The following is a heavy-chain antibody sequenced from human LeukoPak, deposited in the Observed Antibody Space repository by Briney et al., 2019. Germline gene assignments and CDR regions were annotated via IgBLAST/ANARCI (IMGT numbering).Heavy chain of an antibody. CDR1: GFTFSSYA. CDR2: ISGSGGST. Sequence: GSLRLSCAASGFTFSSYAMSWVRQAPGKGLEWVSAISGSGGSTYYADSVKGRFTISRDNSKNTLYLQMNSLRAEDTAVYYCAKDEIVVVPAVPGASDYWGQGTLVTVSS. D-gene: IGHD2-2*01. CDR3: AKDEIVVVPAVPGASDY. V-gene: IGHV3-23*01. J-gene: IGHJ4*02.